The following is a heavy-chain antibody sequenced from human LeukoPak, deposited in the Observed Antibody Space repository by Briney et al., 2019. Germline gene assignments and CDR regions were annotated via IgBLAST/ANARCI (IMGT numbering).Heavy chain of an antibody. CDR3: AKDLAARASLLRLGEPTCY. CDR2: ISGSGGST. D-gene: IGHD3-16*01. Sequence: GGSLRLSCAASGFTFSSYAMSWVRQAPGKGLEWVSAISGSGGSTYYADSVKGRFTISRDNSKNTLYLQMNSLRAEDTAVYYCAKDLAARASLLRLGEPTCYWGQGTLVTVSS. V-gene: IGHV3-23*01. J-gene: IGHJ4*02. CDR1: GFTFSSYA.